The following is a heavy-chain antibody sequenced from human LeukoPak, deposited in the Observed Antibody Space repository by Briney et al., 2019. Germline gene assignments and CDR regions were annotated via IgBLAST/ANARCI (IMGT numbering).Heavy chain of an antibody. CDR3: ATVHYDILTAGDS. V-gene: IGHV3-23*01. D-gene: IGHD3-9*01. CDR2: ISGGGSST. J-gene: IGHJ4*02. CDR1: GFTFSNYA. Sequence: GGSLRLSCAASGFTFSNYAMTWVRQAPGKGLEWVSGISGGGSSTYYVDSVKGRFTISRDNSKNTLYLQMNSLRREDTAIYYCATVHYDILTAGDSWGQGTLVTVSS.